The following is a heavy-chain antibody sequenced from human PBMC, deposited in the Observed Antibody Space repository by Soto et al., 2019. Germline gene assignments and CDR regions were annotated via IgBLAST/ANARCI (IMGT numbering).Heavy chain of an antibody. CDR3: ARDPADILTGYYTLHPFDY. CDR1: GFTFSDYY. V-gene: IGHV3-11*05. D-gene: IGHD3-9*01. Sequence: PGGSLRLSCASSGFTFSDYYMSLIRQAPGKGLEWVSYISSSSSYTNYADSVKGRFTISRDNAKNSLYLQMNSLRAEDTAVYYCARDPADILTGYYTLHPFDYWGQGTLVTVSS. CDR2: ISSSSSYT. J-gene: IGHJ4*02.